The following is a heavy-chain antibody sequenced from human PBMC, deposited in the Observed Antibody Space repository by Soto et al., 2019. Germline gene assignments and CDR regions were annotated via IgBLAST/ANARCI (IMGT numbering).Heavy chain of an antibody. CDR1: GCTLTLYV. D-gene: IGHD2-15*01. Sequence: SVRVACKSSGCTLTLYVFRVVRQAPGQGLEWMGWISPYNDDTKSAQKFQGRVTMTTDTSTTTVYMELRSLRSDDTAVYYCEREYCSGGSCYGVEYLGQGTLVIVSS. V-gene: IGHV1-18*01. CDR2: ISPYNDDT. J-gene: IGHJ4*02. CDR3: EREYCSGGSCYGVEY.